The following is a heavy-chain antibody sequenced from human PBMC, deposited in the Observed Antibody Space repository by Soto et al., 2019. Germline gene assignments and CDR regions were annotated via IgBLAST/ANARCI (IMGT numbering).Heavy chain of an antibody. CDR3: ARDGLSSSTSFDY. J-gene: IGHJ4*02. CDR1: GYSFPDYW. Sequence: GESLKISCQGSGYSFPDYWIGCVRQMPGKGLEWMGIIYPDDSDAKYSPSFQGQVTMSADKSINTAYLQWSSLKASDTAMYFCARDGLSSSTSFDYRGQGTLLTVSS. D-gene: IGHD6-6*01. CDR2: IYPDDSDA. V-gene: IGHV5-51*01.